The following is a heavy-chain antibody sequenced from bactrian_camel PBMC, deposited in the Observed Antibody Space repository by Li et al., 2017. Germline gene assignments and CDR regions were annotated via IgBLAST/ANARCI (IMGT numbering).Heavy chain of an antibody. CDR2: IENDGST. Sequence: QVQLEESGEGSVQPGGSLTLSCAVSGYTDSTYSMAWFRQTPGEEREEVASIENDGSTSYAKFAEGRFTISKNSKNTFYLQMNQLKPEDTAMYYCAAGIMWCGLAQSEYDYWGQGTQVTVS. CDR3: AAGIMWCGLAQSEYDY. V-gene: IGHV3S9*01. D-gene: IGHD3*01. J-gene: IGHJ4*01. CDR1: GYTDSTYS.